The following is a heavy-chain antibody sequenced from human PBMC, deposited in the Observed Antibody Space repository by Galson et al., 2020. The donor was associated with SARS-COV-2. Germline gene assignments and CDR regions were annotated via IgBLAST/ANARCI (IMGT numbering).Heavy chain of an antibody. D-gene: IGHD3-10*01. CDR3: ARIFNDYYGLGSYFGWFDP. J-gene: IGHJ5*02. CDR2: IYISGGT. V-gene: IGHV4-4*07. CDR1: GGSISSYY. Sequence: SETLSLTCTVSGGSISSYYWSWIRQPPGKGLEWIWRIYISGGTNYNPSLQSRVTMSVDTSKNQFSLKLSSVTAADTVVYYCARIFNDYYGLGSYFGWFDPWGQGTLVTVSS.